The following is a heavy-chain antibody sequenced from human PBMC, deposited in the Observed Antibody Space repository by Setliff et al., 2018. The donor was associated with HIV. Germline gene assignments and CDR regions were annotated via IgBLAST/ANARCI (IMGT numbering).Heavy chain of an antibody. Sequence: AGGSLRLSCAASGFTFRSYEMNWVRQAPGKGLEWVSGINWNGGSTRYADSVKGRFTISRDNAKNSLYLQMNSLRAEDTAFYYCAKDHGLVSLGEFDYWGQGTLVTVS. CDR3: AKDHGLVSLGEFDY. J-gene: IGHJ4*02. D-gene: IGHD3-16*01. CDR1: GFTFRSYE. V-gene: IGHV3-20*04. CDR2: INWNGGST.